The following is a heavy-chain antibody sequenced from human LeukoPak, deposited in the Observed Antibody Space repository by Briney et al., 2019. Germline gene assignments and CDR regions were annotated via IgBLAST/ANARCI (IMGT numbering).Heavy chain of an antibody. D-gene: IGHD5-18*01. J-gene: IGHJ4*02. Sequence: SETLSLTCAVSGYSISSGYYWGWIRQPPGKGLEGIGSIYQSGSTYYNPSLKSRVTISVDTSKNQFSLKLSSVTAADTAVYYCASVDTANKVVFDYWGQGTLVTVSS. CDR2: IYQSGST. CDR1: GYSISSGYY. CDR3: ASVDTANKVVFDY. V-gene: IGHV4-38-2*01.